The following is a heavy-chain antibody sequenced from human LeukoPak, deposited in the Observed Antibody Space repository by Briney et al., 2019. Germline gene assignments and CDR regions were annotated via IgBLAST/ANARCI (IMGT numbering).Heavy chain of an antibody. CDR2: ISPYNGNT. CDR3: AITSVRGSYRYLDY. V-gene: IGHV1-18*01. J-gene: IGHJ4*02. D-gene: IGHD3-16*02. Sequence: GESLKISCEGSGYSFTNYGITWVRQAPGQGLEWMGWISPYNGNTNYAQNLQGRVTMTTDTATSTAYMELRDLRSDDTAMYYCAITSVRGSYRYLDYWGQGTLVTVSS. CDR1: GYSFTNYG.